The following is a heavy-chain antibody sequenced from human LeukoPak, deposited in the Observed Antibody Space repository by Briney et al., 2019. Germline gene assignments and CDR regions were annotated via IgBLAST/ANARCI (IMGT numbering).Heavy chain of an antibody. D-gene: IGHD3-16*01. CDR2: INPNSGGT. J-gene: IGHJ4*02. CDR3: ATLCDLGYYSDY. Sequence: LRASVKVSCKASGYTFTSYYMHWVRQAPGQGLKWMGRINPNSGGTNYAQKFQGRVTMTEDTSTDTAYMELSSLRSEDTAVYYCATLCDLGYYSDYWGQGTLVTVSS. V-gene: IGHV1-2*06. CDR1: GYTFTSYY.